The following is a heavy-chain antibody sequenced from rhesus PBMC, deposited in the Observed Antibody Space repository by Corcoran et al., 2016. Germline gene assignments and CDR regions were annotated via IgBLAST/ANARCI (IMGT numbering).Heavy chain of an antibody. CDR2: IYCMYGST. CDR3: ARMSTVTSYGLYS. V-gene: IGHV4-160*01. D-gene: IGHD4-23*01. CDR1: GGSIRRNY. Sequence: QVQLQESGPGLVKPSETLSLTCAVSGGSIRRNYWSWIRQPPGKGLEWIGRIYCMYGSTDYNPALKSRVNISTDTSKNQFSLKLSSVTAADTAVYYCARMSTVTSYGLYSWGQGGVVTVSS. J-gene: IGHJ6*01.